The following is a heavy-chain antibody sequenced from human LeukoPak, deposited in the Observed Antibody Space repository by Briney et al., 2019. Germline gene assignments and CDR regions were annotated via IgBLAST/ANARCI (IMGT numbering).Heavy chain of an antibody. V-gene: IGHV1-3*01. CDR1: GYTFTSYA. CDR3: ARAVAGTLDYYYGMDV. Sequence: ASVKVSCKASGYTFTSYAMHWVRQAPGQRLEWMGWINAGNGNTKYSQKFQGRVTITRDTSASTAYMELSSLRSEDTAVYYCARAVAGTLDYYYGMDVWGQGTTVTVSS. D-gene: IGHD6-19*01. CDR2: INAGNGNT. J-gene: IGHJ6*02.